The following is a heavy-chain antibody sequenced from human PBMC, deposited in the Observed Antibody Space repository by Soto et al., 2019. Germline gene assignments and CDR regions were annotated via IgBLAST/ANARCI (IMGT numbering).Heavy chain of an antibody. CDR3: AQGDTAMVDLFDY. CDR1: GDSITSSSYY. V-gene: IGHV4-39*01. Sequence: SEILSLTCTVSGDSITSSSYYYGWIRQPPGKGLEWIGSIYYSGSTYYNPSLKSRVTISVDTSKNQFSLKLSSVTAADTAVYYCAQGDTAMVDLFDYWGQGTLVTVSS. J-gene: IGHJ4*02. D-gene: IGHD5-18*01. CDR2: IYYSGST.